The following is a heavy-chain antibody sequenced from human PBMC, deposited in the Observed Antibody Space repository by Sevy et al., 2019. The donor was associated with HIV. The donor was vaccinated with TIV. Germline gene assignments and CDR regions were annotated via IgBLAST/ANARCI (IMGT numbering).Heavy chain of an antibody. J-gene: IGHJ5*02. CDR3: AKGSGGSCFNWFDP. CDR1: GFTFSNAW. CDR2: IKSKTDGGTT. V-gene: IGHV3-15*01. D-gene: IGHD2-15*01. Sequence: GGSLRLSCAASGFTFSNAWMSWVRQAPGKGLEWVGRIKSKTDGGTTDYAAPVKGRFTISRDDSKNTLYLQMNSLKTEDTAVYYCAKGSGGSCFNWFDPWGQGTLVTVSS.